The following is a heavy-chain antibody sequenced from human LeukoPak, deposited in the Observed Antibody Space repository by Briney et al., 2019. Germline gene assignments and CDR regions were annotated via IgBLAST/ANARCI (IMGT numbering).Heavy chain of an antibody. J-gene: IGHJ5*02. CDR3: ARVTTVTRSPWSWVPKKIGQEVNWFDP. D-gene: IGHD4-17*01. V-gene: IGHV1-18*01. Sequence: APVKVSCRASGHTLKNYGVAWVRQAPGQGLEWMGWNSAYNGDTKYAQSLQGRVSMTTDTSTSTAYMELRSLRLDDTAVYYCARVTTVTRSPWSWVPKKIGQEVNWFDPWGQGTLVIVSS. CDR2: NSAYNGDT. CDR1: GHTLKNYG.